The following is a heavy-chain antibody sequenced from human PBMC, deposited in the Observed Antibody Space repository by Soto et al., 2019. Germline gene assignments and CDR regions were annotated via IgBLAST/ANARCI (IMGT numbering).Heavy chain of an antibody. J-gene: IGHJ4*02. CDR2: INGDGSGT. V-gene: IGHV3-74*01. CDR1: GFTFSGSW. Sequence: EVQLVESGGGLVQPGGSLRLSCAASGFTFSGSWMHWVRQAPGKGLVWVSRINGDGSGTSYADFVKGRFTISRDNAKNMVFLQMNVLRAEDTAVYYCARGIFGSGTANDYWGQGTLVTVSS. CDR3: ARGIFGSGTANDY. D-gene: IGHD3-10*01.